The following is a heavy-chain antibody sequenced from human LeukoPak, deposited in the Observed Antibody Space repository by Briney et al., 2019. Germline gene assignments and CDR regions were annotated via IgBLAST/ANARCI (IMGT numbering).Heavy chain of an antibody. D-gene: IGHD2-15*01. CDR3: ATVDSGSGYVDY. CDR2: IYTSGTT. V-gene: IGHV4-4*07. Sequence: SETLSLTCTVSGGSISSYYCSRIRQPAGKGLEWIGRIYTSGTTNYNPSLKSRVTISVDMPKNQFSLKLSSVAAADTAVYYCATVDSGSGYVDYWGQGTLVTVSS. J-gene: IGHJ4*02. CDR1: GGSISSYY.